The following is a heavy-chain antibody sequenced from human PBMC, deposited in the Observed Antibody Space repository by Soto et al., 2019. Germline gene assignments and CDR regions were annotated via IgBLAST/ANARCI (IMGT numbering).Heavy chain of an antibody. CDR2: ISVYNGNT. Sequence: ASVRVSCQASGYRYTRYGISWVRQAPGQGLEWMGWISVYNGNTNYAQKLQGRVTMTTDTSTSTAYMELRSLRSDDTAVYYCASGWFGEFVYYFDYWGQGTLVTVSS. CDR3: ASGWFGEFVYYFDY. V-gene: IGHV1-18*01. J-gene: IGHJ4*02. D-gene: IGHD3-10*01. CDR1: GYRYTRYG.